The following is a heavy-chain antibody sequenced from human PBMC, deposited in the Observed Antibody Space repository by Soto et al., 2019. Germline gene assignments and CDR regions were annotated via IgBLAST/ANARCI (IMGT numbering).Heavy chain of an antibody. D-gene: IGHD3-3*01. CDR2: LSTSGST. J-gene: IGHJ6*02. CDR1: GGSISSYL. Sequence: PSETLSLTCTVSGGSISSYLWSWIRQPAGKGLEWIGRLSTSGSTIYNPSLKSRVTMSLDTSKKQFSLKLSSVTATDTAVYYCEAWSSYYSVDVWGQGTTVTVSS. CDR3: EAWSSYYSVDV. V-gene: IGHV4-4*07.